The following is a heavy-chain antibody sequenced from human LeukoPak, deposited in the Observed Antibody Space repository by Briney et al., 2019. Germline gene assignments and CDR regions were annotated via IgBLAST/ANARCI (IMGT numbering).Heavy chain of an antibody. J-gene: IGHJ4*02. V-gene: IGHV4-61*01. CDR3: ARVAAVAHFDY. D-gene: IGHD6-19*01. Sequence: SETLSLTCTVSGGSVSSGSYYWSWIRQPPGKGLEWIGYIYCSGSTNYNPSLKSRVTISVDTSKNQFSLKLSSVTAADTAVYYCARVAAVAHFDYWGQGTLVTVSS. CDR2: IYCSGST. CDR1: GGSVSSGSYY.